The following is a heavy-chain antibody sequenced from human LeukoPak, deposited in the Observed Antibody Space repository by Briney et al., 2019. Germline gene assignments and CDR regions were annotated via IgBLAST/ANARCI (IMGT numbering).Heavy chain of an antibody. CDR2: IYYSGGT. Sequence: PSETLSLTCTVSGGSISSYYWSWIRQPPGKGLEWIGYIYYSGGTNYNPSLKSRVTISVDTSKNQFSLKLSSVTAADTAVYYCARVLGHYYYYMDVWGKGTTVTVSS. J-gene: IGHJ6*03. V-gene: IGHV4-59*08. CDR1: GGSISSYY. CDR3: ARVLGHYYYYMDV.